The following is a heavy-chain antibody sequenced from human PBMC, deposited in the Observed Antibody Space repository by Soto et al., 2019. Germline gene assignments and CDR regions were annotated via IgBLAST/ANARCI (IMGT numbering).Heavy chain of an antibody. J-gene: IGHJ5*02. CDR3: ARVVVVAATRVWFDP. CDR1: GGSISSYY. CDR2: IYYSGST. V-gene: IGHV4-59*01. D-gene: IGHD2-15*01. Sequence: SETLSLTCTVSGGSISSYYWSWIRQPPGKGLEWIGYIYYSGSTNYNPSLKSRFTISVETSKNQCSLKLSAVTAADTAVYYCARVVVVAATRVWFDPWGQGTLVTVSS.